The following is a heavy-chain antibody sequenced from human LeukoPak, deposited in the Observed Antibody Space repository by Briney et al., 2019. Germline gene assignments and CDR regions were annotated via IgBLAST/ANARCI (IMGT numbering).Heavy chain of an antibody. J-gene: IGHJ3*01. V-gene: IGHV4-38-2*01. CDR2: MYPPLYHGGNT. CDR3: AISIGYSYGDDAFDV. CDR1: GGSISSNFY. D-gene: IGHD5-18*01. Sequence: PSETLSLTCAVSGGSISSNFYWGWVRQSPGIGLQWIATMYPPLYHGGNTFYSPSLKSRGTMSLDKSQNQFYLKLHSVTATDTAVYYCAISIGYSYGDDAFDVWGPGTGVTVSS.